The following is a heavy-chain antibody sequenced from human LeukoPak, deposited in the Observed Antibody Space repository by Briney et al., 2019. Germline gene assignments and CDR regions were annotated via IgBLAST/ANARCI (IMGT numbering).Heavy chain of an antibody. J-gene: IGHJ4*02. CDR1: GYTFTGYY. Sequence: GASVKVSCKASGYTFTGYYIHWVRQAPGQGLEWMGWISAYNGNTNYAQKLQGRVTMTTDTSTSTAYMELRSLRSDDTAVYYCARDFYAVGATTADYWGQGTLVTVSS. CDR2: ISAYNGNT. V-gene: IGHV1-18*04. CDR3: ARDFYAVGATTADY. D-gene: IGHD1-26*01.